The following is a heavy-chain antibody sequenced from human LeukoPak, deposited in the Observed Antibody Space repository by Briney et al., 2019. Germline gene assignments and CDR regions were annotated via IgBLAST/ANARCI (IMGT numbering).Heavy chain of an antibody. CDR2: IYHSGST. CDR3: ARYATYGSGWNSWFDP. V-gene: IGHV4-38-2*01. J-gene: IGHJ5*02. CDR1: GYSISSGYY. D-gene: IGHD6-19*01. Sequence: SETLSLTCGVSGYSISSGYYWGWIRQPPGKGLEWIGSIYHSGSTYYNPSLKSRVTISVDTSKNQFSLKLSSVTAADTAVYYCARYATYGSGWNSWFDPWGQGTLVTVSS.